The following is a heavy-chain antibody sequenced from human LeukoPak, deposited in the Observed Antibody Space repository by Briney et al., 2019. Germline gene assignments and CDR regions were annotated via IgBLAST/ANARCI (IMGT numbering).Heavy chain of an antibody. CDR3: ARDPIYSKWLVYGMDV. D-gene: IGHD4-11*01. Sequence: SETLSLTCTVSGGSISSGSCYWSWIRQPAGKGLEWIGRIYTSGSTNYNPSLKSRVTISVDTSKNQFSLKLSSVTAADTAVYYCARDPIYSKWLVYGMDVWGQGTTVTVSS. CDR2: IYTSGST. CDR1: GGSISSGSCY. V-gene: IGHV4-61*02. J-gene: IGHJ6*02.